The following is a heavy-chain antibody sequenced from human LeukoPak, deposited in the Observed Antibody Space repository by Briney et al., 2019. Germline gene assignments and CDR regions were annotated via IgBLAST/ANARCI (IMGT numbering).Heavy chain of an antibody. CDR1: GGSISTYF. D-gene: IGHD6-13*01. Sequence: SETLSLTCTVSGGSISTYFWSWIRQPPGKGLEWIGYVYYSGSTNYNPSLKSRVTISVDTSKNQFSLKLTSVTVADTAVYYCARQAYSSNLGWFDPWGQGTLVTVSS. CDR3: ARQAYSSNLGWFDP. J-gene: IGHJ5*02. V-gene: IGHV4-59*01. CDR2: VYYSGST.